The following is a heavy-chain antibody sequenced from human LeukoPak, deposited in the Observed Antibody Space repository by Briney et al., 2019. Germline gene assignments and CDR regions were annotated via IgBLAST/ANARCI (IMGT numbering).Heavy chain of an antibody. CDR3: ATFPTSRDYYYYFMDV. J-gene: IGHJ6*03. CDR2: IIPIFGTA. CDR1: GGTFSSYA. V-gene: IGHV1-69*05. Sequence: ASVKVSCKASGGTFSSYAISWVRQGPGQGLEWMGGIIPIFGTANYAQKFQGRVTIPTDESTGTAYMELSSLRSEDTAVYYCATFPTSRDYYYYFMDVWGKGTTVTVSS. D-gene: IGHD3-16*01.